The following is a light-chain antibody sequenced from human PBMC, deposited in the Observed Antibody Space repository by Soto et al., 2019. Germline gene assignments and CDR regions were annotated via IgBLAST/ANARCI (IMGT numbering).Light chain of an antibody. CDR2: GAS. V-gene: IGKV3-20*01. CDR1: QSVSSSY. Sequence: EIVWTPSPCTLSLSPRERATLSCRASQSVSSSYLAWYQQKPGQAPRLLIYGASSRATGIPDRFSGSGSGTDFTLTISRLEPEDFAVYYCQQYGSSSWTFGQGAKVEIK. J-gene: IGKJ1*01. CDR3: QQYGSSSWT.